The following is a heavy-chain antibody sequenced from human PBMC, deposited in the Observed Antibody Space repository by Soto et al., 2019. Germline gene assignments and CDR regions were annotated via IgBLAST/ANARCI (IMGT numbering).Heavy chain of an antibody. CDR1: GFTFSNYW. D-gene: IGHD2-15*01. J-gene: IGHJ4*02. CDR2: IKGDGTEI. CDR3: ARLVSGAANDY. Sequence: EVQLVESGGGLVQPGGSLRLSCAASGFTFSNYWMSWVRQAPGKGLEWVANIKGDGTEIYYVDSVKGRFTISRDNAKNSLYLQMNSLRAEDTAVYYCARLVSGAANDYWGQGALVTVSS. V-gene: IGHV3-7*04.